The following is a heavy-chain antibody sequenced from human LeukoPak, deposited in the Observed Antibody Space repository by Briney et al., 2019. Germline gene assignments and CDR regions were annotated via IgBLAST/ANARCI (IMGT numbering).Heavy chain of an antibody. CDR3: ARGKRPVVTAMTYFDY. J-gene: IGHJ4*02. Sequence: KSSETLSLTCTVSGGSISDYYWSWIRQPPGKGLEWIGYIYYSGGSNYNPSLKSRVTISVDTSKNQFSLKLSSVTAADTAVYYCARGKRPVVTAMTYFDYWGQGALVTVSS. CDR2: IYYSGGS. D-gene: IGHD2-21*02. CDR1: GGSISDYY. V-gene: IGHV4-59*01.